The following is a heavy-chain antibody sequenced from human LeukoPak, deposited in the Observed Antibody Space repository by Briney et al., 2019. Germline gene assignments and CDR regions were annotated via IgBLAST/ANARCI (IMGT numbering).Heavy chain of an antibody. V-gene: IGHV3-23*01. J-gene: IGHJ6*02. Sequence: GGSLRLSCAASGFTFSSYAMSWVRQAPGKGLEWVSAISGSGGSTYYADSVKGRFTISRDNSKNTLYLQMNSLRAEDTAVYYCASNYDFWSGYFFAGGYYGMDIWGQGTTVTVSS. D-gene: IGHD3-3*01. CDR1: GFTFSSYA. CDR2: ISGSGGST. CDR3: ASNYDFWSGYFFAGGYYGMDI.